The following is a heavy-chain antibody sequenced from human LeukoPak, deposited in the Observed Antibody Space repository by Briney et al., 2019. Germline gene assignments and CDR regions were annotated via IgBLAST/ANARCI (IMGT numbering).Heavy chain of an antibody. D-gene: IGHD6-6*01. CDR3: ARDYRSSSGRSIDY. Sequence: GGSLRLSCAASGFTFSTYWMTWVRQAPGKGLEWVATLKQDGSEEYYVGSVKGRFTISRDNAKNSLYLQMNSLRAEDTAVYYCARDYRSSSGRSIDYWGQGTLVTVSS. CDR2: LKQDGSEE. J-gene: IGHJ4*02. CDR1: GFTFSTYW. V-gene: IGHV3-7*01.